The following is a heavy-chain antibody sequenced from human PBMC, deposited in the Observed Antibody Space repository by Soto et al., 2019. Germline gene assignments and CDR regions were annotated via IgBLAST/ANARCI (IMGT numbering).Heavy chain of an antibody. CDR1: GGSISSGDYY. V-gene: IGHV4-30-4*01. D-gene: IGHD2-15*01. CDR3: ARDGYCSGGRCYSAPVNY. J-gene: IGHJ4*02. CDR2: IYYSGST. Sequence: SETLSLTCTVSGGSISSGDYYWSWIRQPPGKGLEWIGYIYYSGSTYYNPSLKSRVTISVDTSKNQFSLKLSSVTAADTAVYYCARDGYCSGGRCYSAPVNYWGQGPLVTVPS.